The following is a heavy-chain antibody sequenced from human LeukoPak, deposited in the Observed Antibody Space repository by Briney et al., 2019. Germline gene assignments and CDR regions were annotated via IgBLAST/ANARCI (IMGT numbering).Heavy chain of an antibody. V-gene: IGHV3-23*01. CDR1: GFTFSSYA. Sequence: PGGSLRLSCAASGFTFSSYAMSWVRQAPGKGLEWVSAISGSGGSTYYADSVKGRFTISRDNSKNTLYLQMNSLRAEDTAVYYCAKEFRLRAPFYSSSWYAQGRYFDYWGQGTLVTVSS. CDR3: AKEFRLRAPFYSSSWYAQGRYFDY. CDR2: ISGSGGST. D-gene: IGHD6-13*01. J-gene: IGHJ4*02.